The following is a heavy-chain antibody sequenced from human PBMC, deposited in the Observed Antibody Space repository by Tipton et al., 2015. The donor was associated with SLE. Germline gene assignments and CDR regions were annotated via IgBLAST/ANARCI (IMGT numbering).Heavy chain of an antibody. CDR2: ISSSSSYI. CDR3: ARDGDYYDSSGYGDY. Sequence: SLRLSCAASGFTFSSYAMSWVRQAPGKGLEWVSSISSSSSYIYYADSVKGRFTISRDNAKNSLYLQMNSLRAEDTAVYYCARDGDYYDSSGYGDYWGQGTLVTVSS. D-gene: IGHD3-22*01. CDR1: GFTFSSYA. J-gene: IGHJ4*02. V-gene: IGHV3-21*03.